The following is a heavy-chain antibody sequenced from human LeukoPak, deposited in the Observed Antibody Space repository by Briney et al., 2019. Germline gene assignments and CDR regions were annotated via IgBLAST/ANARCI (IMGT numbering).Heavy chain of an antibody. CDR2: IRYDGSNK. Sequence: PGGSLRLSCAASGFTFSSFGMHWVRQAPGKGLEWISFIRYDGSNKYYTDSVKGRFTISRDNSQNTLYLQMNSLRAEDTAVYYCAKDYKRFDPWGQGTLVTVSS. CDR1: GFTFSSFG. J-gene: IGHJ5*02. V-gene: IGHV3-30*02. CDR3: AKDYKRFDP. D-gene: IGHD1-1*01.